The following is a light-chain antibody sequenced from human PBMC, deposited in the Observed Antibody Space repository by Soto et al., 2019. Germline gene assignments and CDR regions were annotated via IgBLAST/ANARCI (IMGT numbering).Light chain of an antibody. CDR2: GAS. CDR3: QQYNNWPWT. Sequence: EIVMTQSPATLSVSPGERASLSCRASQSVSRNLAWYQHNPGQAPRLLIYGASTRATGIPARFSAGGSGTEFTLTISSLQSEDFAVYSCQQYNNWPWTFGQGTKVEIK. CDR1: QSVSRN. V-gene: IGKV3-15*01. J-gene: IGKJ1*01.